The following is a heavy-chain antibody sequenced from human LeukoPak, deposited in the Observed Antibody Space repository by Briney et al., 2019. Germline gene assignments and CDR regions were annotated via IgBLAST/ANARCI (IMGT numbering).Heavy chain of an antibody. D-gene: IGHD1-14*01. Sequence: SETLSLTCTVYGGSISSGGYYWSWIRQHQGKGLEWIGYIYYSGSTYYNPSLKSRVTISVDTSKNQFSLKLSSVTAADTAVYYCARDPDGNNWFDPWGQGTLVTVSS. V-gene: IGHV4-31*03. CDR1: GGSISSGGYY. CDR3: ARDPDGNNWFDP. J-gene: IGHJ5*02. CDR2: IYYSGST.